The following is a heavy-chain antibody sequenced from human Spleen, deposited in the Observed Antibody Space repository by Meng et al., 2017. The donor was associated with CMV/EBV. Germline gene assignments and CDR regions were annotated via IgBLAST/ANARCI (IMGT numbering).Heavy chain of an antibody. Sequence: SISRTIYYWGWIRQSPGKGLEWIASIHYTGTTSYNPSLRSRVTVSVANDHVSLRLKSVTAADTATYYCAREVPAIKRRNPGINWLDPWGRGTLVTVSS. CDR1: SISRTIYY. V-gene: IGHV4-39*07. D-gene: IGHD2-2*01. CDR3: AREVPAIKRRNPGINWLDP. CDR2: IHYTGTT. J-gene: IGHJ5*02.